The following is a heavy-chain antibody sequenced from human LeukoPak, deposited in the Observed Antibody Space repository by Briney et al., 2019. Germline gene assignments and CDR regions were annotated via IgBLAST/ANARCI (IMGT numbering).Heavy chain of an antibody. CDR3: ARADSGYSYGPYYFDY. V-gene: IGHV1-69*04. CDR1: GGTFSSYA. D-gene: IGHD5-18*01. CDR2: IIPILGIA. J-gene: IGHJ4*02. Sequence: SVKVFCKASGGTFSSYAISWVRQAPGQGLEWMGRIIPILGIANYAQKFQGRVAITADKSTSTTYMELSSLRSEDTAVYYCARADSGYSYGPYYFDYWGQGTLVTVSS.